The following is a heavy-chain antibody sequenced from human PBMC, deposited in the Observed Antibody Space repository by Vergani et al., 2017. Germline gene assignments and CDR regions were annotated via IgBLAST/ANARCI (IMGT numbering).Heavy chain of an antibody. CDR3: ARVQVRGVYYYGMDV. CDR2: INPSGGST. D-gene: IGHD3-10*01. V-gene: IGHV1-46*01. J-gene: IGHJ6*02. CDR1: GYTFTSYY. Sequence: QVQLVQSGAEVKKPGASVKVSCKASGYTFTSYYMHWVRQAPGQGLEWMGIINPSGGSTSYAQKFQGRVTMTRDTSTSTVYMELSSLRSEDTAVYYCARVQVRGVYYYGMDVWGQGTTVTVSS.